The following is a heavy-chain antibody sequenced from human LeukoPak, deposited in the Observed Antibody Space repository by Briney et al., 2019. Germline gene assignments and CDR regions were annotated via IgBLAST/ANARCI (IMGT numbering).Heavy chain of an antibody. CDR2: ISYDGSNK. CDR3: AREIFNGFDI. J-gene: IGHJ3*02. Sequence: PGRSLRLSCAASGFTFSNYAMHWVRQAPGKGLEWVAVISYDGSNKYYADSVKGRFTISRDNSKNTLFLQMNSLRAEDTAVYYCAREIFNGFDIWGQGTMVTVSS. CDR1: GFTFSNYA. V-gene: IGHV3-30-3*01.